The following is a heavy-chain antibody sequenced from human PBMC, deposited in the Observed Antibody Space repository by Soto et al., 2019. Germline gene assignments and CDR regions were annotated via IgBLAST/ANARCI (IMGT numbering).Heavy chain of an antibody. V-gene: IGHV4-59*08. CDR3: VRHTVYCISSICRTNLEY. D-gene: IGHD2-2*01. Sequence: SETLSLTCTVSGGSISSYYWSWIRQPPGKGLEWIAYIYYSGSTDYNPSLRGRVTISVDMSKNQFSLRLSSVTAADTAVYYCVRHTVYCISSICRTNLEYWGQGALVTVSS. CDR2: IYYSGST. J-gene: IGHJ4*02. CDR1: GGSISSYY.